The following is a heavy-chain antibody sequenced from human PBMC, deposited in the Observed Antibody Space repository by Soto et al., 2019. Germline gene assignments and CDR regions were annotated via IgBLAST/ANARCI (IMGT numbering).Heavy chain of an antibody. CDR2: INHSGGT. D-gene: IGHD2-21*01. Sequence: SETLSLTCAVYGGSFSDYYWTWIRQPPGKGLEWIGEINHSGGTNYNPSLKSRVTISADTAKNQFSLKLSSVTAADTAVYYCARGYIVVPFDSWGQGTLVTVSS. J-gene: IGHJ5*01. V-gene: IGHV4-34*01. CDR3: ARGYIVVPFDS. CDR1: GGSFSDYY.